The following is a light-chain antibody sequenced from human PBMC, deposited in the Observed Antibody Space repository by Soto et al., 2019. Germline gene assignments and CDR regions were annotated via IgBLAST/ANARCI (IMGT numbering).Light chain of an antibody. J-gene: IGKJ4*01. CDR3: QHYNNWPLT. CDR1: QRIGSD. V-gene: IGKV3-15*01. Sequence: DTVITQSPGTLSVSPGERATLSCRASQRIGSDLAWYQQKPGQAPRLLIYHTSTRATGVPARFIGSASGTEFTLTITSLQSEDSAVYYCQHYNNWPLTFGGGDQGGYQ. CDR2: HTS.